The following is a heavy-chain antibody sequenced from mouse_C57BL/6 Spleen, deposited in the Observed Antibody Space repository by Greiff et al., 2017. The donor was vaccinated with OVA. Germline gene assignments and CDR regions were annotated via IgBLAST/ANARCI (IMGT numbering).Heavy chain of an antibody. J-gene: IGHJ2*01. CDR3: ARSSTYYYGSH. Sequence: EVQLQQSGPELVKPGASVKISCKASGYTFTDYYMHWVKQSHGQSLEWIGDINPNNGGTSYNQKFKGKATLTVDKSSSTAYMELRSLTSEDSAVYYCARSSTYYYGSHWGQGTTLTVSS. CDR2: INPNNGGT. D-gene: IGHD1-1*01. CDR1: GYTFTDYY. V-gene: IGHV1-26*01.